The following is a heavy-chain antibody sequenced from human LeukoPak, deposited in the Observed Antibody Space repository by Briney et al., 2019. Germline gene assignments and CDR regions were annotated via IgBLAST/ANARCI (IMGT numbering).Heavy chain of an antibody. CDR3: ARGDHYYDSSGYYSGYSYYFDY. Sequence: SETLSLTCAVYGGSFSGYYWSWIRQPPGKGLEWIGEINHSGSTNYNPSLKSRVTISVDTSKNQSSLKLSSVTAADTAVYYCARGDHYYDSSGYYSGYSYYFDYWGQGTLVTVSS. D-gene: IGHD3-22*01. J-gene: IGHJ4*02. V-gene: IGHV4-34*01. CDR1: GGSFSGYY. CDR2: INHSGST.